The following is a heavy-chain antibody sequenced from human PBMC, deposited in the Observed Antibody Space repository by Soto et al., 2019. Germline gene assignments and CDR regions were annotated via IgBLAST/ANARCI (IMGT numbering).Heavy chain of an antibody. J-gene: IGHJ4*02. CDR2: IYWDDDK. CDR3: AHKDGYGYYFDY. V-gene: IGHV2-5*02. CDR1: GFSLSTSGVG. D-gene: IGHD5-18*01. Sequence: QITLKESGPTLVKPTQTLTLTCTFSGFSLSTSGVGVGWIRQPPGKALEWLALIYWDDDKRYSPSLQSRLTITKDTSKNQVVLTMTNMDPVDTATYYCAHKDGYGYYFDYWGQGTLVTVSS.